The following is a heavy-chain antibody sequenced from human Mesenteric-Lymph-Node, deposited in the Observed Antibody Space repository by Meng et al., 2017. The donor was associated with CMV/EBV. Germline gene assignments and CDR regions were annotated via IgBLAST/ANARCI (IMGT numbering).Heavy chain of an antibody. CDR3: ARDPPSRFDDAFDI. CDR1: GYTFTSYG. Sequence: ASVKVSCKASGYTFTSYGISWVRQAPGQGLEWMGWISAYNGNTNYAQKLQGRVTMTTDTSTSTAYMELRSLRSDDTAVYYCARDPPSRFDDAFDIWGQGTMVTVSS. CDR2: ISAYNGNT. D-gene: IGHD3-3*01. V-gene: IGHV1-18*01. J-gene: IGHJ3*02.